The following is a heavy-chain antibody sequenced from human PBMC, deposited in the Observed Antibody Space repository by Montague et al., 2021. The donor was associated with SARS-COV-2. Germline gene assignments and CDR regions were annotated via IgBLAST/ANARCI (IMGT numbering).Heavy chain of an antibody. V-gene: IGHV3-48*03. Sequence: SLRLSCAASGFTFSSYEMNWVRQAPGKGLEWVSYISSSGSTIYYXDSVKGRFTISRDNAKNSLYLQMNSLRAEDTAVYYCARDSLFRSGYSSGWPDYWGQGTLVTVSS. D-gene: IGHD6-19*01. J-gene: IGHJ4*02. CDR3: ARDSLFRSGYSSGWPDY. CDR2: ISSSGSTI. CDR1: GFTFSSYE.